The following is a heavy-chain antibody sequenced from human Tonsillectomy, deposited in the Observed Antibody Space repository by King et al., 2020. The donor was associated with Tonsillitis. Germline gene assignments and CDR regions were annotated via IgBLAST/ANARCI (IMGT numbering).Heavy chain of an antibody. V-gene: IGHV3-30*02. CDR3: AKRWGLFGSYGMDV. Sequence: VQLVESGGGVVQPGGSLRLSCAASGFTFSSYGMHWVRQAPGKGLEWVAFIRYDGSNKYYADSVKGRFTISRDNSKNTLYLQMNSLRAEDTAVYYCAKRWGLFGSYGMDVWGQGTTVTVSS. D-gene: IGHD2-21*02. J-gene: IGHJ6*02. CDR2: IRYDGSNK. CDR1: GFTFSSYG.